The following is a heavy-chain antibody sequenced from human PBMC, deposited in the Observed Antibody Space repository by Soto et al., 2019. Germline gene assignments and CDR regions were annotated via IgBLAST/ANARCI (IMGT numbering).Heavy chain of an antibody. D-gene: IGHD6-19*01. Sequence: GGSLRLSCAASGFTFSSYDMHWVRQATGKGLEWVSAIGTAGDTYYPGSVKGRFTISRENAKNSLYLQMNSLRAGDTAVYYCARAKGSSGWYRKGYYFDYWGQGTMATVSS. CDR2: IGTAGDT. J-gene: IGHJ4*02. V-gene: IGHV3-13*01. CDR3: ARAKGSSGWYRKGYYFDY. CDR1: GFTFSSYD.